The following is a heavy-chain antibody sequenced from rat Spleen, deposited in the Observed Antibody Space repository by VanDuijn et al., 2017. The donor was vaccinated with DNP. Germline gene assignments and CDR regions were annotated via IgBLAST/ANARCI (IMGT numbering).Heavy chain of an antibody. CDR1: GYSITSNY. J-gene: IGHJ2*01. CDR2: ISYSGNT. CDR3: ARWSRYFDY. V-gene: IGHV3-1*01. Sequence: EVQLQESGPGLVKPSQSLSLTCSVTGYSITSNYWGWIRKFPSNKMEWMGYISYSGNTSYNPSLKSRISITRDTSKNQFFLQLNSVTTEDTATYYCARWSRYFDYWGQGVMVTVSS.